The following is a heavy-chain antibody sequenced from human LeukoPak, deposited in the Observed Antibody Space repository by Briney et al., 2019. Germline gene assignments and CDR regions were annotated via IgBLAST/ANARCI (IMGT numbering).Heavy chain of an antibody. CDR2: ISYDGSNK. CDR1: GFTFSSYA. CDR3: ARSDCSSTSCYVRDLAY. J-gene: IGHJ4*02. Sequence: GRSLRLSCAASGFTFSSYAMHWVRQAPGKGLEWVAVISYDGSNKYYADSVKGRFTISRDNSKNTLYLQMNSLRAEDTAVYYCARSDCSSTSCYVRDLAYWGQGTLVTVSS. V-gene: IGHV3-30*04. D-gene: IGHD2-2*01.